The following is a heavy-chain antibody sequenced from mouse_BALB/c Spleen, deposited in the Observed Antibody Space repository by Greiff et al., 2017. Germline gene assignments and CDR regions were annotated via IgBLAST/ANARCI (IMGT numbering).Heavy chain of an antibody. CDR2: ISYSGST. V-gene: IGHV3-8*02. Sequence: EVQLQQSGPSLVKPSQTLSLTCSVTGDSITSGYWNWIRKFPGNKLEYMGYISYSGSTYYNPSLKSRISITRDTSKNQYYLQLNSVTTEDTATYYCARYTGIRYYYAMDYWGQGTSVTVSS. D-gene: IGHD3-2*02. CDR3: ARYTGIRYYYAMDY. CDR1: GDSITSGY. J-gene: IGHJ4*01.